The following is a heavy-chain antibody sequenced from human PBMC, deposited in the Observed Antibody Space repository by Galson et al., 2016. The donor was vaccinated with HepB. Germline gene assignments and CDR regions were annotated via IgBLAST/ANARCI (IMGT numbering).Heavy chain of an antibody. CDR1: GFIFSAYA. D-gene: IGHD6-19*01. CDR3: ARMTRRAGHTLRGYFDS. CDR2: ISYDGNNE. Sequence: SLRLSCAASGFIFSAYAMHWVRQAPGKGLEWVAMISYDGNNEYFADSVKGRFTISRDNSDNTLYLHVNTLRPEDTAIYYCARMTRRAGHTLRGYFDSWGPGTLITVSS. J-gene: IGHJ4*02. V-gene: IGHV3-30-3*01.